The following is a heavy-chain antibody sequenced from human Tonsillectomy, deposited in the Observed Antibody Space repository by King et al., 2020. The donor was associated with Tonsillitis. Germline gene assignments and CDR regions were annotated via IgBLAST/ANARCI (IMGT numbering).Heavy chain of an antibody. V-gene: IGHV4-38-2*02. J-gene: IGHJ5*02. CDR1: GYPISSGYY. CDR3: AGEVVAAAGTSKFDP. Sequence: LQLQESGPGLVKPSETLSLTCAVSGYPISSGYYWGWIRQPPGKGLEWIRSIYHSGSTYYNPSLKSRVTISVDTSKNQFSLKLTSVTAADTAVYYCAGEVVAAAGTSKFDPWGQGTLVTVSS. D-gene: IGHD6-13*01. CDR2: IYHSGST.